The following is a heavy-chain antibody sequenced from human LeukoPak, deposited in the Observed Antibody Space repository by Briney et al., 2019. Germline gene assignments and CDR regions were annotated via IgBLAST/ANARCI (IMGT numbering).Heavy chain of an antibody. CDR3: ARDWSRVPDY. CDR2: INSDGSNT. CDR1: GFTFSIFW. D-gene: IGHD3-10*01. Sequence: GGSLRLSCAASGFTFSIFWMHWVRQAPGKGLVWVSRINSDGSNTNYADSVKGRFTISRDNAKNTLYLQMNSLRAEDTAVYYCARDWSRVPDYWGQGTLVTVSS. V-gene: IGHV3-74*01. J-gene: IGHJ4*02.